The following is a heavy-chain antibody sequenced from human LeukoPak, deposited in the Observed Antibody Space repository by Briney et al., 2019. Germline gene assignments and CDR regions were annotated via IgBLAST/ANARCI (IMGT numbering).Heavy chain of an antibody. Sequence: GGSLRLSCAASGFTSRTYGIHWVRQAPGKGLEWVAVISYDGSNKYYADSVKGRFTISRDNSKNTLYLQMNSLKPEDTAVYYCAKGKPSSLWPPFDDWGQGTLVTVSS. J-gene: IGHJ4*02. CDR3: AKGKPSSLWPPFDD. V-gene: IGHV3-30*18. D-gene: IGHD5-18*01. CDR2: ISYDGSNK. CDR1: GFTSRTYG.